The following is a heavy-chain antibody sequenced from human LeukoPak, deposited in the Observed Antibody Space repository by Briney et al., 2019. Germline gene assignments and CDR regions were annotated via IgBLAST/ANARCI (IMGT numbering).Heavy chain of an antibody. D-gene: IGHD5-24*01. CDR1: GFTFSSYA. CDR3: AKVVIAVHGYNLGPIDY. J-gene: IGHJ4*02. Sequence: GGSLRLSCVASGFTFSSYAMGWVRQAPGKGLEWVSATSGSGDYTYYADSVKGRFTISRDNSKNTLYLQMSGLRAEDTAIYYCAKVVIAVHGYNLGPIDYWGQGTLVTVSS. CDR2: TSGSGDYT. V-gene: IGHV3-23*01.